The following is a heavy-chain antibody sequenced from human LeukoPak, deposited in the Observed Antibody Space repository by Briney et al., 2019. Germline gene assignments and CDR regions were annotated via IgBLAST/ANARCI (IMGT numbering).Heavy chain of an antibody. CDR3: ATDLHRIVGATLLDY. CDR2: FDPEDGET. CDR1: GYILTELS. J-gene: IGHJ4*02. D-gene: IGHD1-26*01. V-gene: IGHV1-24*01. Sequence: GASVKVSCKVSGYILTELSMHWVRQAPGKGLEWMGGFDPEDGETIYAQKFQGRVTMTEDTSTDTAYMELNSLRSEDTAVCYCATDLHRIVGATLLDYWGQGTLVTVSS.